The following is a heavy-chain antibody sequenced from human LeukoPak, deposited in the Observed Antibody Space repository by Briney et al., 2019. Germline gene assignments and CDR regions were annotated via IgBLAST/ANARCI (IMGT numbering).Heavy chain of an antibody. CDR3: ARGYHDSTLYGMDV. V-gene: IGHV4-59*01. D-gene: IGHD3-22*01. J-gene: IGHJ6*02. Sequence: SETLSLTCTVSGGSISSYYWSWIRQPPGKGLEWIGYIYYSGSTNYNPSLKSRVTISVDTSKNQFSLKLSSVTAADTAVYYCARGYHDSTLYGMDVWGQGTTVTVSS. CDR2: IYYSGST. CDR1: GGSISSYY.